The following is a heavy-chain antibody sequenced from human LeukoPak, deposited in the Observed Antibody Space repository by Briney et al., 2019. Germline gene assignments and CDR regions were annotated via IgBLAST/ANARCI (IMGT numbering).Heavy chain of an antibody. CDR2: IYSDGSP. D-gene: IGHD3-10*01. CDR1: GLPVSTNY. J-gene: IGHJ3*02. Sequence: GGSLRLSCAASGLPVSTNYINWVRQAPGKGLEWVSVIYSDGSPYYAASVRGRFTISRDNSKNTVYLQMNSLRAEDTAVYYCARDPSYDSGRRGAFDIWGQGTMVTVSS. CDR3: ARDPSYDSGRRGAFDI. V-gene: IGHV3-53*01.